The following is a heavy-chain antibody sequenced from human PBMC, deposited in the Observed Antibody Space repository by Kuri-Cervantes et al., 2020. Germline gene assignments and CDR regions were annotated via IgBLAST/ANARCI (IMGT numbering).Heavy chain of an antibody. CDR3: ATRYSSSWYPYDY. J-gene: IGHJ4*02. V-gene: IGHV1-69*13. D-gene: IGHD6-13*01. CDR1: GGTFSSYA. Sequence: SVKVSCKASGGTFSSYAISWVRQAPGQGPEWMGGIIPIFGTANYAQKFQGRVTITADESTSTAYMELSSLRSEDTAVYYCATRYSSSWYPYDYWGQGTLVTVSS. CDR2: IIPIFGTA.